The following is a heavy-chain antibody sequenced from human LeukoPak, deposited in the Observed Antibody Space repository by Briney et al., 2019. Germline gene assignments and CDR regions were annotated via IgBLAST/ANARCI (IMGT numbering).Heavy chain of an antibody. CDR1: GFTFSSYG. D-gene: IGHD3-10*01. Sequence: GGSLRLSCAASGFTFSSYGVHWVRQAPGKGLEWVAFIRYDGSNKYYADSVKGRFTISRDNSKNTLYLQMNSLGAEDTAVYYCAKVTDYYGSGSYPDFDYWGQGTLVTVSS. CDR2: IRYDGSNK. CDR3: AKVTDYYGSGSYPDFDY. V-gene: IGHV3-30*02. J-gene: IGHJ4*02.